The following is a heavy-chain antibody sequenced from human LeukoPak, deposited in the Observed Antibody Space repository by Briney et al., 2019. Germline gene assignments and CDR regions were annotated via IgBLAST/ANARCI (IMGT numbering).Heavy chain of an antibody. CDR3: ATGNDAFDI. J-gene: IGHJ3*02. V-gene: IGHV1-18*01. Sequence: ASATISLKPPGSTFPSYGISWLPQAPAPGLEWMGMISAYNGTTTNAHTSPGRVTITTVTSTSTAYMEPRSPRSDAPAAYYCATGNDAFDIWGQGTMATVSS. CDR1: GSTFPSYG. CDR2: ISAYNGTT.